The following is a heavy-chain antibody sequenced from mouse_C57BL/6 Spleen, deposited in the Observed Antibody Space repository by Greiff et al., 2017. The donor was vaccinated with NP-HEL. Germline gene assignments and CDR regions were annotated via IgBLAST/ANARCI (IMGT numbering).Heavy chain of an antibody. CDR1: GYTFTSYD. D-gene: IGHD3-2*02. J-gene: IGHJ4*01. CDR2: IYPRDGST. V-gene: IGHV1-85*01. CDR3: ARSTAQADYYAMDY. Sequence: VKLQESGPELVKPGASVKLSCKASGYTFTSYDINWVKQRPGQGLEWIGWIYPRDGSTKYNEKFKGKATLTVDTSSSTAYMELHSLTSEDSAVYFCARSTAQADYYAMDYWGQGTSVTVSS.